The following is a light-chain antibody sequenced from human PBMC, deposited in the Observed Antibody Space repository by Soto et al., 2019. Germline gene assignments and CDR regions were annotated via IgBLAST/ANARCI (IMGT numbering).Light chain of an antibody. CDR3: SSYTSSTTVYV. J-gene: IGLJ1*01. Sequence: QSALTQPPSASGSPGQSVTISCTGTSSDVGGYNYVSWYQQHPGKAPKLMIYEVTKRPSGVPDRFSGSKSGNTASLTVSGLQAEDEAVYYCSSYTSSTTVYVFGAGTKLTVL. V-gene: IGLV2-8*01. CDR2: EVT. CDR1: SSDVGGYNY.